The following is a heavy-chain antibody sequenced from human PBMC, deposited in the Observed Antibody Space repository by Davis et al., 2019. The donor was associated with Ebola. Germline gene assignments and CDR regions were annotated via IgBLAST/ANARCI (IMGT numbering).Heavy chain of an antibody. J-gene: IGHJ3*02. Sequence: PGGSLRLSCAASGFTFSSYWMHWVRQAPGKGLEWVAKITHHGVNMDYADSVKGRFTISRDNSKNTVYLQMNSLRAEDTAVYYCAKNRILNWDYDACDIWGRGTVVTVSS. CDR3: AKNRILNWDYDACDI. V-gene: IGHV3-30*18. D-gene: IGHD1-7*01. CDR2: ITHHGVNM. CDR1: GFTFSSYW.